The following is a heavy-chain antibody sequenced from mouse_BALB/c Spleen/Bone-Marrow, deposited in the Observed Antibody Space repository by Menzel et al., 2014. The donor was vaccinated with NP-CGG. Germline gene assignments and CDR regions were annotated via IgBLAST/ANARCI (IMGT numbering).Heavy chain of an antibody. CDR1: GYTFTSYW. V-gene: IGHV1S127*01. J-gene: IGHJ4*01. CDR3: TRDAMDY. CDR2: IDPSDSYT. Sequence: QVQLQQSGAELVKPGASVKMSCKASGYTFTSYWMHWVRQRPGQGLGWIGVIDPSDSYTSYIQKFKGKATLTVDTSSSTAYMQLSSLTSEDSAVYYYTRDAMDYWGQGTSVTVSS.